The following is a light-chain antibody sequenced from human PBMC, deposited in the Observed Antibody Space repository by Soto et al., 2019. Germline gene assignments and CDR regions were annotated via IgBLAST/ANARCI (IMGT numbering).Light chain of an antibody. Sequence: DIQLTQSPSFLSASVGDRVTITCRASQGISSYLAWYQQKPGKAPKLLIYAASTLQSGVPSMFSGSGSGTEFTLTISSLQPEDFSTYYSQHLNSYPPTFGQGTRLEIK. CDR1: QGISSY. V-gene: IGKV1-9*01. CDR2: AAS. J-gene: IGKJ5*01. CDR3: QHLNSYPPT.